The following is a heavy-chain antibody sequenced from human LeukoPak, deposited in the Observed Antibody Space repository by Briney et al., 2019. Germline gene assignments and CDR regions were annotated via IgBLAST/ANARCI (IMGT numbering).Heavy chain of an antibody. CDR3: ARVNFGESSYYYMDV. V-gene: IGHV1-69*13. D-gene: IGHD3-10*01. J-gene: IGHJ6*03. CDR2: IIPIFGTA. CDR1: GGTFSSYA. Sequence: ASVTASCKASGGTFSSYAISWVRQAPGQGLEWMGGIIPIFGTANYAQKFQGRVTITADESTSTAYMELSSLRSEDTAVYYCARVNFGESSYYYMDVWGKGTTVTISS.